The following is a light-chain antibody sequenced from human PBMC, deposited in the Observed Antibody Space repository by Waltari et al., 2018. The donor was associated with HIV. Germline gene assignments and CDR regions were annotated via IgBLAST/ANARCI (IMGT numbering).Light chain of an antibody. CDR2: DVI. CDR1: SSDVAGFKY. V-gene: IGLV2-14*03. Sequence: QSALTQPASVSGSPGQSITISCTGASSDVAGFKYVSWFQQHPGKAPKLMIYDVIKRPSGVSDRFSASKSGNTASLTISGLQAEDEADYYCSAYTSTSTLVFGGGTKLTVL. J-gene: IGLJ3*02. CDR3: SAYTSTSTLV.